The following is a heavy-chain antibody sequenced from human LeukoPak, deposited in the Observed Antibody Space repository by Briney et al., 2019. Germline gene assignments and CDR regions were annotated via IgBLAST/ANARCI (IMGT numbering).Heavy chain of an antibody. V-gene: IGHV3-7*01. CDR2: INQDVSER. D-gene: IGHD2-2*01. CDR3: ARGLDCRSTSCYLDT. CDR1: GFTFTKYW. J-gene: IGHJ4*02. Sequence: GGSLRLSCAASGFTFTKYWMTWVRQDPGEGLEWVANINQDVSERFYVDSVKGRFTISRDNAKNSLSLQMNSLGAEATAVYYCARGLDCRSTSCYLDTWGQGTLVTVSS.